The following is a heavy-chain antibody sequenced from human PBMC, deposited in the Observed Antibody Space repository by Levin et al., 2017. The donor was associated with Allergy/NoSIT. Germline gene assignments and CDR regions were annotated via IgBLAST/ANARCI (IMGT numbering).Heavy chain of an antibody. V-gene: IGHV3-23*01. D-gene: IGHD2-2*01. CDR3: ANGLDEAYLVVPAASYYYDGMDV. CDR2: ISGSGGST. Sequence: GGSLRLSCAASGFTFSSYAMSWVRQAPGKGLEWVSAISGSGGSTYYADSVKGRFTISRDNSKNTLYLQMNSLRAEDTAVYYCANGLDEAYLVVPAASYYYDGMDVWGQGTTVTVSS. J-gene: IGHJ6*02. CDR1: GFTFSSYA.